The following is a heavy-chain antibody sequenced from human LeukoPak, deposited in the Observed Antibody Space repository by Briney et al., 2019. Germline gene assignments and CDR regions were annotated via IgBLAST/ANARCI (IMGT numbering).Heavy chain of an antibody. Sequence: SETLSLTCTVPGASISSGGYSWSWIRQHPGKGLEWIGYIYYSGSTYYNPSLKSRVTISVDTSKNQFSLRLSSVTAADTAVYYCARVHPYSSSSGVDYWDQGTLVTVSS. CDR2: IYYSGST. CDR1: GASISSGGYS. D-gene: IGHD6-6*01. V-gene: IGHV4-31*03. J-gene: IGHJ4*02. CDR3: ARVHPYSSSSGVDY.